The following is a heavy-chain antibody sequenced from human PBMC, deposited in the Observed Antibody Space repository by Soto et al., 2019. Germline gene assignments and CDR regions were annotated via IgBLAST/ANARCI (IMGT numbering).Heavy chain of an antibody. J-gene: IGHJ6*02. CDR1: GFTFSDEN. D-gene: IGHD2-2*01. CDR3: ARDSDCHSTSCFFPPHV. Sequence: PGGSLRLSCSASGFTFSDENMSWVRQVPGKGLEWVSGISGGGSYIFYADSVQGRFSISRDNAKNSLFLEMNSLRVEDTAVYYCARDSDCHSTSCFFPPHVWDQGTTVTVSS. V-gene: IGHV3-21*06. CDR2: ISGGGSYI.